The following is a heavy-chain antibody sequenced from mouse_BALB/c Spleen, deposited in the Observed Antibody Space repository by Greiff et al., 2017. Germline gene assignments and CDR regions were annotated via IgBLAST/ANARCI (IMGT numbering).Heavy chain of an antibody. CDR2: INPSNGGT. V-gene: IGHV1-53*01. Sequence: QVQLQQSGAELVKPGASVKLSCKASGYTFTSYYMYWVKQRPGQGLEWIGGINPSNGGTNFNEKFKSKATLTVDNSSSTAYMELRSLTSEDSAVYYCARGGYPYYYAMDYWGQGTSVTVSS. J-gene: IGHJ4*01. CDR3: ARGGYPYYYAMDY. CDR1: GYTFTSYY. D-gene: IGHD2-2*01.